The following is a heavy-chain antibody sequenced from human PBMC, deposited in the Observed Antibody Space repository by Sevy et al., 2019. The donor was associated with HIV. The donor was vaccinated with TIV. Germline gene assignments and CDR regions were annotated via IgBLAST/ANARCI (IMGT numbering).Heavy chain of an antibody. J-gene: IGHJ4*02. V-gene: IGHV4-59*01. Sequence: SETLSLTCTVSGGSISNYYWSWIRQPPGKGLEWIGYIYYSGSTNYNPSLKSRVTISVDTSKNQSSLKVSSVTAADTAVYYCARSMMGYDSFLDYWGQGTLVTVSS. CDR2: IYYSGST. CDR1: GGSISNYY. D-gene: IGHD5-12*01. CDR3: ARSMMGYDSFLDY.